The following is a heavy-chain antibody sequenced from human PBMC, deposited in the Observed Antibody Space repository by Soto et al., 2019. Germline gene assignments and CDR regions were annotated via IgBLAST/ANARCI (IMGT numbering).Heavy chain of an antibody. CDR2: IYAGDSDT. CDR3: ARQIGNYPDAFDI. CDR1: GYSFTSYW. V-gene: IGHV5-51*01. J-gene: IGHJ3*02. Sequence: GESLKISCKGSGYSFTSYWIGWVRQMPGKGLEWMGIIYAGDSDTTYSPSFQGQVTISADKSITTAYLQWSSLKASDTAMYYCARQIGNYPDAFDIWGQGTMVTGSS. D-gene: IGHD1-7*01.